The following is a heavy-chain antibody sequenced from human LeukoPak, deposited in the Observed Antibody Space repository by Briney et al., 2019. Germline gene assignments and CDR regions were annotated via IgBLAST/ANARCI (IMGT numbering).Heavy chain of an antibody. CDR3: ARGLVGATFFDY. CDR1: GDSVSSKSAA. V-gene: IGHV6-1*01. J-gene: IGHJ4*02. Sequence: SQTLSLTCVISGDSVSSKSAAWNWVRQSPSRGLEWLGRTYYRSKWYSDYAVSVKSRITINPDTSKNQFSLQLNSVTPEDTAVYYCARGLVGATFFDYWGQGTLVTVSS. D-gene: IGHD1-26*01. CDR2: TYYRSKWYS.